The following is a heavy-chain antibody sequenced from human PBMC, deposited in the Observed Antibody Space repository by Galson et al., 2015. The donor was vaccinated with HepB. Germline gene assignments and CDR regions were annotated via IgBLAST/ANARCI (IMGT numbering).Heavy chain of an antibody. CDR1: GFTFSNAW. CDR2: IKSKTDGGTT. J-gene: IGHJ4*02. CDR3: TTDDPHCTNGVCQGNFDY. V-gene: IGHV3-15*01. Sequence: SLRLSCAASGFTFSNAWMSWVRQAPGKGLEWVGRIKSKTDGGTTDYAAPVKGRFTISRDDSKNTLYLQMNSLKTEDTAVYYCTTDDPHCTNGVCQGNFDYWGQGTLVTVSS. D-gene: IGHD2-8*01.